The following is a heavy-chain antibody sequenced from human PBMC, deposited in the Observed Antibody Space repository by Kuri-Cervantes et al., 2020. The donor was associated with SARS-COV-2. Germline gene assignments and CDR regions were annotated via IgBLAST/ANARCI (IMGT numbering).Heavy chain of an antibody. CDR1: GFTFSSYS. J-gene: IGHJ4*02. V-gene: IGHV3-15*01. Sequence: GESLKISCAASGFTFSSYSMNWARQAPGKGLEWVGRIKSKTDGGTTDYAAPVKGRFTISRDDSKNTLYLQMNSLKTEDTAVYYCTTDQVAGSYCSSTSCYEDYWGQGTLVTVSS. D-gene: IGHD2-2*01. CDR3: TTDQVAGSYCSSTSCYEDY. CDR2: IKSKTDGGTT.